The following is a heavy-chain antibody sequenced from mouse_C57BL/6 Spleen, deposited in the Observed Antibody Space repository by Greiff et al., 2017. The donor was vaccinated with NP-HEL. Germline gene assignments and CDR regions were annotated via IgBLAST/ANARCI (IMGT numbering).Heavy chain of an antibody. D-gene: IGHD2-4*01. CDR1: GYTFTDYN. CDR3: AKGIYYDYLYAMDY. V-gene: IGHV1-22*01. Sequence: EVQLQQSGPELVKPGASVKMSCKASGYTFTDYNMNWVKQSHGKSLEWIGEINPNNVGTSYNQKFKGKATLTVNKPSSTADMAISSLTSEDSAVYYCAKGIYYDYLYAMDYWGQGTSVTVAS. J-gene: IGHJ4*01. CDR2: INPNNVGT.